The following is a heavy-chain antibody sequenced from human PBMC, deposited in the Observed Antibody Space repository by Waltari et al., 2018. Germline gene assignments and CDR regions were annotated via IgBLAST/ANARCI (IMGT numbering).Heavy chain of an antibody. CDR3: ARLGDYRSYYYYGMDV. Sequence: QVQLQESGPGLVKPSETLSLTCAVSGYSISSGYYWGWIRQPPGKGLEWIGSIYHSGSTYYNPSLKSRVTISVDTSKNQFSLKLSSVTAADTAVYYCARLGDYRSYYYYGMDVWGQGTTVTVSS. CDR2: IYHSGST. CDR1: GYSISSGYY. J-gene: IGHJ6*02. V-gene: IGHV4-38-2*01. D-gene: IGHD3-16*01.